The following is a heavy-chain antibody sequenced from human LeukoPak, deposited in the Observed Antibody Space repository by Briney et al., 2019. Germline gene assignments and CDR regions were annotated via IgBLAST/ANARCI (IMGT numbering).Heavy chain of an antibody. V-gene: IGHV4-31*03. J-gene: IGHJ4*02. D-gene: IGHD6-19*01. CDR3: ARCERRKEWLAGGVDY. CDR2: IYYSRST. Sequence: SQTLSLTCTVSGGSINSGGYYWSWIRQHPGKGLEWIGYIYYSRSTYYNPSLKSRVTISVDTSKNQFSLKLSSVTAADTAVYHWARCERRKEWLAGGVDYWGQGTLVTVSS. CDR1: GGSINSGGYY.